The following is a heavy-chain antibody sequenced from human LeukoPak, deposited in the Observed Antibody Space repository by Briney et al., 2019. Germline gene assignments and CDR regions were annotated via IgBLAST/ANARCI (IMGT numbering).Heavy chain of an antibody. CDR2: ISSSSSYI. CDR1: GFTVSSYS. D-gene: IGHD2-15*01. CDR3: ARGPGSGPGY. V-gene: IGHV3-21*01. Sequence: GGSLRLSCAASGFTVSSYSMNWVRQAPGKGLEWVSSISSSSSYIYYADSVKGRFTISRDNAKNSLYLQMNSLRAEDTAVYYCARGPGSGPGYWGQGTLVTVSS. J-gene: IGHJ4*02.